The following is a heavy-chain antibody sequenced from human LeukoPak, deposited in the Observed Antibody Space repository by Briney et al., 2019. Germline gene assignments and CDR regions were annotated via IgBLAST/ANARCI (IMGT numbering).Heavy chain of an antibody. V-gene: IGHV1-8*01. CDR1: GYSFTSYD. CDR2: MNPNSGNT. CDR3: ARGTQGGLYYHGMDV. Sequence: ASVKVSCKASGYSFTSYDINWVRQATGQRVEGMGWMNPNSGNTGYPQKFQRRVTMTRNTSKSTAYMDLGSLRSEGTAVYYCARGTQGGLYYHGMDVRGQGTTVT. J-gene: IGHJ6*02. D-gene: IGHD3-16*01.